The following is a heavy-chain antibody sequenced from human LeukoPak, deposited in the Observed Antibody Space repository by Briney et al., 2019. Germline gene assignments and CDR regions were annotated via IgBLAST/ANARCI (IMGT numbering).Heavy chain of an antibody. CDR3: ARDIAVAGFDY. J-gene: IGHJ4*02. CDR2: ISYDGSNK. D-gene: IGHD6-19*01. Sequence: QPGGSLRLSCAASGFTFSSYAMHWVRQAPGKGLGWVAVISYDGSNKYYADSVKGRFTISRDNSKNTLYLQMNSLRAEDTAVYYCARDIAVAGFDYWGQGTLVTVSS. V-gene: IGHV3-30*04. CDR1: GFTFSSYA.